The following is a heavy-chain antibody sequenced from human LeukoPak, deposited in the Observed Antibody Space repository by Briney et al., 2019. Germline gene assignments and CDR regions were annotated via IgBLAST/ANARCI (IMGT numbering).Heavy chain of an antibody. Sequence: SETLSLTCTVSGGSISSYYWSWIRQPPGKGLEWIGYIYYSGSTNYNPSLKSRVTISVDTSKNQFSLKLSSVTAADTAVYYCARAIRRHWFDPWGQGTLVTVSS. CDR2: IYYSGST. CDR3: ARAIRRHWFDP. J-gene: IGHJ5*02. CDR1: GGSISSYY. V-gene: IGHV4-59*08. D-gene: IGHD2-2*02.